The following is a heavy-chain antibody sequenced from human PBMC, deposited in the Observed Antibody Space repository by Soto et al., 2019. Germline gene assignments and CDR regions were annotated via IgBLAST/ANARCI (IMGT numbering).Heavy chain of an antibody. CDR1: GFTFDDYA. J-gene: IGHJ4*02. CDR3: AKDMEDSGYHGEGSTLDY. CDR2: ISWDGGST. V-gene: IGHV3-43D*04. D-gene: IGHD5-12*01. Sequence: GGSLRLSCAASGFTFDDYAMHWVRQAPGKGLEWVSLISWDGGSTYYADSVKGRFTISRDNSKNSLYLQMNSLRAEDTALYYCAKDMEDSGYHGEGSTLDYWGQGNLVTVSS.